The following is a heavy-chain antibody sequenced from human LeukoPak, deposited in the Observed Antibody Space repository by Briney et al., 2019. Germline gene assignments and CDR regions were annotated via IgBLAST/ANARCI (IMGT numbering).Heavy chain of an antibody. CDR1: GFTFSRSW. Sequence: PGGSLRLSCTASGFTFSRSWMACIRQAPGKGLEWVTNIEPDAKNKYYVDIVKGRFTVSRDNTKNTVSLQMNSLRIEDTAVYYCARVEIRADFDFWGQGVLVTVSS. CDR2: IEPDAKNK. V-gene: IGHV3-7*01. J-gene: IGHJ4*02. CDR3: ARVEIRADFDF.